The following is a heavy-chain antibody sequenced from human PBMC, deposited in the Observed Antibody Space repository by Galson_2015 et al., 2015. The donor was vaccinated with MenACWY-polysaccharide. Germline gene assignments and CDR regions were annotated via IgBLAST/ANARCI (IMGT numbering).Heavy chain of an antibody. CDR1: GFSFSTYW. V-gene: IGHV3-74*01. J-gene: IGHJ5*01. D-gene: IGHD2-15*01. CDR3: TKAGAKYCSGSCCYFNWFAC. CDR2: INADGSAT. Sequence: SLRLSCAASGFSFSTYWMHWVRHAPGKGLVWVSRINADGSATGYADSVRGRFTISRDNAKNTLYLEMNSLRAEDTAVYYCTKAGAKYCSGSCCYFNWFACWRQGTLVADSS.